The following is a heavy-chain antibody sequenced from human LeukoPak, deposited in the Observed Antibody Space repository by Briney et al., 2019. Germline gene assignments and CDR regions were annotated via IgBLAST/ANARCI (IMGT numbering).Heavy chain of an antibody. Sequence: GGSLRPSRAASGFTFSSYEMNWIRQAPGKGLEWVSYISSSGSTTYYADAVQGRFTISRDNAKNSLYLQMSSLRDDDTAVYYCARLQLAFDYWGQGALVTVSS. J-gene: IGHJ4*02. CDR2: ISSSGSTT. V-gene: IGHV3-48*03. D-gene: IGHD6-13*01. CDR3: ARLQLAFDY. CDR1: GFTFSSYE.